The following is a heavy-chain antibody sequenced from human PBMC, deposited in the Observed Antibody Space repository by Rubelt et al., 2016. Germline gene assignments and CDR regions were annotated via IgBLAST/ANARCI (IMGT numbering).Heavy chain of an antibody. Sequence: QVQLQQWGAGLLKPSETLSLTCAVYGGSFSGYYWSWIRQPPGKGLEWIGEINHSGSTNYHPSLKSRVTISVDTAKNQFSLKLGSVTAADTAVYYCARGRRGSSSWLGRDYYGMDVWGRGTTVTVSS. V-gene: IGHV4-34*01. CDR2: INHSGST. CDR3: ARGRRGSSSWLGRDYYGMDV. CDR1: GGSFSGYY. D-gene: IGHD6-13*01. J-gene: IGHJ6*02.